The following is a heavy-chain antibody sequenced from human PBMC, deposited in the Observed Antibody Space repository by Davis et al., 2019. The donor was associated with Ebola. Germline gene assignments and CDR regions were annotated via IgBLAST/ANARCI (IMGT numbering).Heavy chain of an antibody. D-gene: IGHD3-10*01. CDR1: GFTFSSYA. CDR3: AKDTSPYYYGVSGYFDY. Sequence: GESLKISCAASGFTFSSYAMSWVRQAPGKGLEWVSAISGSGGSTYYADSVKGRFTISRDNSKNTLYLQMNSLRAEDTAVYYCAKDTSPYYYGVSGYFDYWGQGTLVTVSS. CDR2: ISGSGGST. J-gene: IGHJ4*02. V-gene: IGHV3-23*01.